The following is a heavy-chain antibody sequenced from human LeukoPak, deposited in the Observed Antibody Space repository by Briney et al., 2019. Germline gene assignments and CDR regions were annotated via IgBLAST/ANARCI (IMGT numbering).Heavy chain of an antibody. D-gene: IGHD3-22*01. V-gene: IGHV1-3*01. CDR1: GYTFTSYA. Sequence: GASVKVSCKASGYTFTSYAMHWVRQAPGQRLEWMGWINAGNGNTKYSQKLQGRVTITRDTSASTAYMELSSLRSEDTAVYYCARGPGDYYDSSGYYTPHFDYWGQGTLVTVSS. CDR2: INAGNGNT. CDR3: ARGPGDYYDSSGYYTPHFDY. J-gene: IGHJ4*02.